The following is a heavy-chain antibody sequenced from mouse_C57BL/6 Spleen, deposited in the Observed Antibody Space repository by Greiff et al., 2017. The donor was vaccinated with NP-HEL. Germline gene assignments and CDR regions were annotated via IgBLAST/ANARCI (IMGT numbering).Heavy chain of an antibody. CDR3: ARDDGYYEGYYAMDY. D-gene: IGHD2-3*01. V-gene: IGHV5-17*01. CDR1: GFTFSDYG. J-gene: IGHJ4*01. CDR2: ISSGSSTI. Sequence: DVMLVESGGGLVKPGGSLKLSCAASGFTFSDYGMHWVRQAPEKGLEWVAYISSGSSTIYYADTVKGRFTISSDNAKNTLFLQMTSLRSEDTAMYYCARDDGYYEGYYAMDYWGQGTSVTVSS.